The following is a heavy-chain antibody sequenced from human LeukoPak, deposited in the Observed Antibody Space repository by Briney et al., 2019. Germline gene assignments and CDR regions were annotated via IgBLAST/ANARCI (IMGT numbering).Heavy chain of an antibody. CDR1: GFTFSAYH. CDR3: ARVWQDYSGVVY. CDR2: ISTTGTTI. D-gene: IGHD2-21*01. Sequence: PGGSLRLSCAASGFTFSAYHINWVRQAPGKGLEWISYISTTGTTIHYADSVKGRFAISRDNAKSSLYLQMNSLRDEDTAVYYCARVWQDYSGVVYWGQGTLVTVSS. V-gene: IGHV3-48*02. J-gene: IGHJ4*02.